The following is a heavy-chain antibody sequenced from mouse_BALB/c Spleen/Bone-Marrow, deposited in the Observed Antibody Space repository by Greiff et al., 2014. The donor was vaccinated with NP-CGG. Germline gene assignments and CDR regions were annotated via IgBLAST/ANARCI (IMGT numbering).Heavy chain of an antibody. CDR1: GYTFTSYV. Sequence: EVQLQQSGPELVKPGASGKMSCKAFGYTFTSYVIHWGKQKLGQGLGGIGYINPFNDATKYNEKFKGKATLSSDKSSNTAYMELSSLTSEDSAVYYCAREELRRGYHCAMDYWGQGSSVTVSS. D-gene: IGHD2-4*01. J-gene: IGHJ4*01. CDR2: INPFNDAT. CDR3: AREELRRGYHCAMDY. V-gene: IGHV1-14*01.